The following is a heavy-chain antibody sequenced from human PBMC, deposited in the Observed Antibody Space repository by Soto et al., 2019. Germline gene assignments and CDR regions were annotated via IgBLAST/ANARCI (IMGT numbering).Heavy chain of an antibody. CDR1: GGTFSSYA. CDR2: IIPIFGTA. V-gene: IGHV1-69*13. J-gene: IGHJ4*02. CDR3: ARGPGYGDYGPDDY. Sequence: SVKVSCKASGGTFSSYAISWVRQAPGQGLEWMGGIIPIFGTANYAQKFQGRVTITADESTSTAYMELSSLRSEDTAVYHCARGPGYGDYGPDDYWGQGTLVTVSS. D-gene: IGHD4-17*01.